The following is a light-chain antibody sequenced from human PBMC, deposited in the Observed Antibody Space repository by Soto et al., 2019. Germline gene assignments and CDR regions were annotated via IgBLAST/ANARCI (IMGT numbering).Light chain of an antibody. J-gene: IGKJ1*01. CDR3: QQYYSTLTWT. V-gene: IGKV4-1*01. CDR2: WAS. Sequence: DIVMTQSPDSLAVSLGERATINCKSSQSVLYSSNNKNYLAWYQQKPGQPPKLLIYWASTRESGVPDRFSGSGSGTDFPPPISSLQAEDVAVYYCQQYYSTLTWTFGQGTKVEIK. CDR1: QSVLYSSNNKNY.